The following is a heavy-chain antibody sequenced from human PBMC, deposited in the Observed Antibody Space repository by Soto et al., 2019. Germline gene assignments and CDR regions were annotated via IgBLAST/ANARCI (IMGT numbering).Heavy chain of an antibody. V-gene: IGHV1-18*04. D-gene: IGHD3-22*01. CDR2: ISAYNGNT. J-gene: IGHJ3*02. Sequence: GASVKVSCKASGYTFTSYGISWVRQAPGQGLEWMGWISAYNGNTNYAQKLQGRVTMTTDTSTSTAYMELRSLRSDDTAVYYCARGRWDDSSGYDAFDIWGPGTMVTVSS. CDR3: ARGRWDDSSGYDAFDI. CDR1: GYTFTSYG.